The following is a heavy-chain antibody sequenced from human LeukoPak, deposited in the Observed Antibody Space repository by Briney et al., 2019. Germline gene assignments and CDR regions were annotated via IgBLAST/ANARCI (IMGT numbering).Heavy chain of an antibody. CDR1: GFTFSGYE. Sequence: GGSLRLSCAASGFTFSGYEMNWVRQAPGKGLEWVSYISSSSSTIYYADSVKGRFTISRDNAKNSLYLQMNSLRAEDTAVYYCARDRALELDAFDIWGQGTMVTVSS. J-gene: IGHJ3*02. D-gene: IGHD1-7*01. CDR3: ARDRALELDAFDI. CDR2: ISSSSSTI. V-gene: IGHV3-48*01.